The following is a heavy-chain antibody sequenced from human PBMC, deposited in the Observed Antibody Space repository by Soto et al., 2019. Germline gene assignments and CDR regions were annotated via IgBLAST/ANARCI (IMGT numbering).Heavy chain of an antibody. V-gene: IGHV3-30-3*01. CDR3: PRGLRPFDWRPPFGY. D-gene: IGHD3-9*01. CDR2: ISYDGSIE. CDR1: GFTFKNYA. J-gene: IGHJ4*02. Sequence: PGGSLRLSCAASGFTFKNYAMHWVRQAPGKGLERVAVISYDGSIEFYADSVKGRFTISREDFKNTMFLQMGSLRVAHPALYYCPRGLRPFDWRPPFGYCSQGAVVSDSS.